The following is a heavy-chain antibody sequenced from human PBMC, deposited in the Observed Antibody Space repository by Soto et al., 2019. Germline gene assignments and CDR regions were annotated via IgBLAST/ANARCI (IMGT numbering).Heavy chain of an antibody. V-gene: IGHV4-30-2*01. CDR3: ARDTTPRITPGHGAFDI. CDR2: IYHSGST. D-gene: IGHD3-10*01. J-gene: IGHJ4*02. CDR1: GGSISSGGYS. Sequence: KLRKTLSLTCAVSGGSISSGGYSWSWIRQPPGKGLEWIGYIYHSGSTYYNPSLKSRVTISVDRSKNQFSLKLSSVTAADTAVYYCARDTTPRITPGHGAFDIWGQGALVTVSS.